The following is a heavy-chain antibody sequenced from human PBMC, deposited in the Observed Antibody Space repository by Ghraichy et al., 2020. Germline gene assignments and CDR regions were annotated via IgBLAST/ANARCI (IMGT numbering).Heavy chain of an antibody. D-gene: IGHD3-10*02. CDR3: AKCYRPMFGECYFDY. CDR1: GFTFSSYA. J-gene: IGHJ4*02. CDR2: ISGSGGST. Sequence: GGSLRLSCAASGFTFSSYAMSWVRQAPGKGLEWVSAISGSGGSTYYADSVKGRFTISRDNSKNTLYLQMNSLRAEDTAVYYCAKCYRPMFGECYFDYWGQGTLVTVSS. V-gene: IGHV3-23*01.